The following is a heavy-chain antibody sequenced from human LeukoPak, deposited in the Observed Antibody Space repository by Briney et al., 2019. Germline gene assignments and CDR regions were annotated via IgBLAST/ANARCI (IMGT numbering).Heavy chain of an antibody. CDR3: ARHVTISGTYDASDI. Sequence: SETLSLTCTVSGDSISSYYGSWIRQPPGKGLEWIGYIYYSGGTDYNPSLKSRVTISVDTSKTQFSLKLRSVTAAATAVYYCARHVTISGTYDASDIWGHGTMVTVSP. D-gene: IGHD5-24*01. V-gene: IGHV4-59*08. J-gene: IGHJ3*02. CDR2: IYYSGGT. CDR1: GDSISSYY.